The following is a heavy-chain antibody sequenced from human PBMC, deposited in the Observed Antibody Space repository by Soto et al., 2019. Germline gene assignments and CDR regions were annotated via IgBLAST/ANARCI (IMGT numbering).Heavy chain of an antibody. Sequence: QVQLVQSGAEVKKPGASVKVSCKASGYTFTSYGISWVRQAPGQGLEGMGWISAYNGNTNYAQKLQGRVTMTTDPATSTAYMGLRSLRSDDTAVYYCARDPPRRRCSSTRCNAEAWFDPWGQGTLVTVSS. CDR2: ISAYNGNT. CDR1: GYTFTSYG. J-gene: IGHJ5*02. D-gene: IGHD2-2*01. V-gene: IGHV1-18*01. CDR3: ARDPPRRRCSSTRCNAEAWFDP.